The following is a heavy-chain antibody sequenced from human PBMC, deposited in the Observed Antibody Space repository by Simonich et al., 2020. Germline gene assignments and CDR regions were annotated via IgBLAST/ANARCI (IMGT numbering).Heavy chain of an antibody. CDR1: GYTFTSYD. J-gene: IGHJ4*02. D-gene: IGHD1-26*01. CDR3: ARTYSGSYYYFDY. V-gene: IGHV1-8*02. CDR2: KNQNSGNT. Sequence: QVQLVQSGAEVKKPGASVKVSCKASGYTFTSYDINWVRQATGQGLEGMGWKNQNSGNTGYAQKFQDRVTMTRNTSISTAYMELSSLRSEDTAVYYCARTYSGSYYYFDYWGQGTLVTVSS.